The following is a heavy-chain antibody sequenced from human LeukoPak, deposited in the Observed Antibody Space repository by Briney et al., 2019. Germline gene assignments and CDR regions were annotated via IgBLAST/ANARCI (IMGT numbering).Heavy chain of an antibody. CDR3: ARDRPGQYLDIDY. CDR2: ISSSSSYI. V-gene: IGHV3-21*01. J-gene: IGHJ4*02. CDR1: GFAFSSYS. Sequence: KPGGSLRLSCAASGFAFSSYSMNWVRQAPGKGLEWVSSISSSSSYIYYADSVKGRFTISRDNAKNSLYLQMNSLRAEDTAVYYCARDRPGQYLDIDYWGQGTLVTVYS. D-gene: IGHD4-11*01.